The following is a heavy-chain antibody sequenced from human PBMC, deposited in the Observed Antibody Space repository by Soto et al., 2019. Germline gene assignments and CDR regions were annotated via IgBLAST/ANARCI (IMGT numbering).Heavy chain of an antibody. CDR2: SYWDNDK. Sequence: QITLKESGPTLLKPTQTLTLTSTVSGFSLTATGVGVGWISQPPGKALEWLAPSYWDNDKRYSPSLNNRVTSSGDPSQNPVVLTMTNVGPVDAATYYCAHSAAVGAWGGFDPCGRGTVVTVSS. V-gene: IGHV2-5*02. CDR1: GFSLTATGVG. D-gene: IGHD3-16*01. CDR3: AHSAAVGAWGGFDP. J-gene: IGHJ5*02.